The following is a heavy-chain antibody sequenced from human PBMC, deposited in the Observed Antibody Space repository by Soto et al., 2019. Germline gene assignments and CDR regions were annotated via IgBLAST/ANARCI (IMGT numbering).Heavy chain of an antibody. CDR3: ARDLMPNDRGLGDLAY. Sequence: PGGSLRLSCAASGFTFNKYSMNWFRQAPGKGLEWVSSITSKTGDQYYADSVKGRFIISRDNTKNSLSLQVTSLRDEDTAVYYCARDLMPNDRGLGDLAYWGQGTLVTVSS. J-gene: IGHJ4*02. CDR1: GFTFNKYS. V-gene: IGHV3-21*06. CDR2: ITSKTGDQ. D-gene: IGHD3-22*01.